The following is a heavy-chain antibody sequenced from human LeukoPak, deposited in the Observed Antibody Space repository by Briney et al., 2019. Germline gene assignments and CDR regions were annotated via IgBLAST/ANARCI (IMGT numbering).Heavy chain of an antibody. V-gene: IGHV1/OR15-2*02. Sequence: ASVKVSCKASGYTFTSYYMHWVRQAPGQGLEWLGWVAPDNRTDYTERIKGRVTMTRDPFTNTAYMELRTLRSDDTGIYFCAREDASKYDHWGPGTLVAVSS. D-gene: IGHD3-22*01. CDR2: VAPDNRT. J-gene: IGHJ4*02. CDR3: AREDASKYDH. CDR1: GYTFTSYY.